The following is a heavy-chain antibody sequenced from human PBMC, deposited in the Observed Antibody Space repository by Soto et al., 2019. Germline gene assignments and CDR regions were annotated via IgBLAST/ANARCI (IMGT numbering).Heavy chain of an antibody. D-gene: IGHD3-3*01. CDR3: AREGVSIFGVVHTYYFDY. J-gene: IGHJ4*02. CDR2: IIPIFGTA. V-gene: IGHV1-69*13. CDR1: GGTFSSYA. Sequence: ASVKVSCKASGGTFSSYAISWVRQAPGQGLEWMGGIIPIFGTANYAQKFQGRVTITADESTSTAYMELSSLRSEDTAVYYCAREGVSIFGVVHTYYFDYWGQGTLVTVS.